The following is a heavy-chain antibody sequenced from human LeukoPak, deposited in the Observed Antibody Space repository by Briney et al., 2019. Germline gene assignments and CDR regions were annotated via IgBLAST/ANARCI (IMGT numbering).Heavy chain of an antibody. Sequence: PGGSLRLSCAASGFTFDDYAMHWVRQPPGKGLEWVSGISWNSGSIAYADSVKGRFTISRDNAKNSLYLQMNSLRAEDTALYYCAKAGGDSYGGRGYFDYWGQGTLVTVSS. V-gene: IGHV3-9*01. CDR1: GFTFDDYA. CDR3: AKAGGDSYGGRGYFDY. D-gene: IGHD5-18*01. CDR2: ISWNSGSI. J-gene: IGHJ4*02.